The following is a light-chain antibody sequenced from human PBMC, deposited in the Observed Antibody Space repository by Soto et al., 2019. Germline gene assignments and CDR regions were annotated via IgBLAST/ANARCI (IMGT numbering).Light chain of an antibody. Sequence: EIVLTQSPGTLSLSTGERATLSCRASQSVSSNLAWYQQKPGQGPRLLVYRASTRTLGIPARFGGSGSGTDFTLTISSLEPEDFAIYYCQQRSNSITFGQGTRLEIK. CDR1: QSVSSN. J-gene: IGKJ5*01. CDR2: RAS. CDR3: QQRSNSIT. V-gene: IGKV3-11*01.